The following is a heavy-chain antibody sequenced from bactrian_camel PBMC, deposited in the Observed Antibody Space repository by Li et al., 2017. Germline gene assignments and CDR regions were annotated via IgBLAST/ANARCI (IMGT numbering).Heavy chain of an antibody. J-gene: IGHJ4*01. Sequence: VQLVESGGGSVQAGGSLELTCVASGYMEVRYCLGWFRQAPGKEREGVASIMHDGATTYADSVSGRFKISQDSANKNIAYLEMNDLKSEDTAMYYCVADGFGSFCSGGYFKGGQGTQVTVS. CDR1: GYMEVRYC. V-gene: IGHV3S53*01. D-gene: IGHD2*01. CDR2: IMHDGAT.